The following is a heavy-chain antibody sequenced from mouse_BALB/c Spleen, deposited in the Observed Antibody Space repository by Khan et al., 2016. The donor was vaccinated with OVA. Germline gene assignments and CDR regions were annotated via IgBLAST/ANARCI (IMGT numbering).Heavy chain of an antibody. CDR2: IYPGNGYT. CDR3: TTAYYRYYFDY. J-gene: IGHJ2*01. D-gene: IGHD2-14*01. V-gene: IGHV1S134*01. Sequence: EVKLLESGAELGRPGSSVKLSCKTSGSTFTSYGIKWVKQRPGQGLEWIGYIYPGNGYTEYNERFQGKAILTSDTSSNTAYMQLRSLTSEDSAIYFCTTAYYRYYFDYWGQGTTLTVSS. CDR1: GSTFTSYG.